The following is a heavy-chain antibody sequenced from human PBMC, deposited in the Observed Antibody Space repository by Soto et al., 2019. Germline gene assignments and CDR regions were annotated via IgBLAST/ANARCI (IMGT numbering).Heavy chain of an antibody. V-gene: IGHV4-39*01. CDR3: ARPLMLDYGVYGAFDI. CDR2: IYYSGST. J-gene: IGHJ3*02. Sequence: QLQLQESGPGLVKPSETLSLTCTVSGGSISSSSYYWGWIRQPPGKGLEWIGSIYYSGSTYYNPSLKSRVTISVDTSKNQFSLKLSSVTAADTAVYYCARPLMLDYGVYGAFDIWGQGTMVTVSS. D-gene: IGHD4-17*01. CDR1: GGSISSSSYY.